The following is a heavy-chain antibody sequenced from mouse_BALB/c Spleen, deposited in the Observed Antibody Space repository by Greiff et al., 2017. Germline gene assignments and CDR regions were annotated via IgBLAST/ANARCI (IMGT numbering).Heavy chain of an antibody. V-gene: IGHV5-6-3*01. CDR3: ARDDYRYYAMDY. D-gene: IGHD2-14*01. CDR1: GFTFSSYG. CDR2: INSNGGST. J-gene: IGHJ4*01. Sequence: EVHLVESGGGLVQPGGSLKLSCAASGFTFSSYGMSWVRQTPDKRLELVATINSNGGSTYYPDSVKGRFTISRDNAKNTLYLQMSSLKSEDTAMYYCARDDYRYYAMDYWGQGTSVTVSS.